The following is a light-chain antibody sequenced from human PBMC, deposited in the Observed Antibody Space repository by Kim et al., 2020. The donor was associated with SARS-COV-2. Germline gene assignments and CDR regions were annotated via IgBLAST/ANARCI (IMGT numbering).Light chain of an antibody. CDR1: TGAVTNGHY. Sequence: QAVVTQEPSLTVSPGGTVTLTCGSSTGAVTNGHYPYWFQQKPGKVPRTLIYDTNNRHSWTPARFSGSLLGGKAALTLSGAQPEDEAEYYCLPLYSNARVFGGGTKVTVL. CDR3: LPLYSNARV. CDR2: DTN. J-gene: IGLJ3*02. V-gene: IGLV7-46*01.